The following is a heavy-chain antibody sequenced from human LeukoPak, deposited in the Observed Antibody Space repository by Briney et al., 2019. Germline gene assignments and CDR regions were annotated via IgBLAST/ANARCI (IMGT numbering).Heavy chain of an antibody. V-gene: IGHV3-23*01. CDR1: GFTFSSYA. J-gene: IGHJ4*02. CDR2: ISGSGGST. D-gene: IGHD1-26*01. CDR3: AKVAGFSGSYEVDY. Sequence: PGVSLRLSCAASGFTFSSYAMSWVRQAPGKGLEWVSAISGSGGSTYYGDSVKGRFTISRDNSKNTLYLQMNSLRAEDTAVYYCAKVAGFSGSYEVDYWGQGTLVTVSS.